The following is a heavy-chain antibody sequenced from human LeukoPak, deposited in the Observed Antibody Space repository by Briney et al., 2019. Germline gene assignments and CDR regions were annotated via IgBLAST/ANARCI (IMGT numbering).Heavy chain of an antibody. D-gene: IGHD1-26*01. Sequence: PSETLSLTCAVYGGSFSGYYWSWIRQPPGKGLEWIGEINHSGSTNYNPFLKSRVTISVDKSKNQFSLKLSSVTAADTAVYYCARERSSGSYGVGVFWGQGTLVTVSS. V-gene: IGHV4-34*01. CDR1: GGSFSGYY. CDR2: INHSGST. CDR3: ARERSSGSYGVGVF. J-gene: IGHJ4*02.